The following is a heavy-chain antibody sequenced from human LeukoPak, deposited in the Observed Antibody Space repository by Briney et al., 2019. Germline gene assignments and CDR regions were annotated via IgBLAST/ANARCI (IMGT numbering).Heavy chain of an antibody. CDR3: ARDDCSSTSCYGNFFDY. V-gene: IGHV3-30-3*01. D-gene: IGHD2-2*01. J-gene: IGHJ4*02. CDR2: ISYDGSNK. Sequence: PGGSLRLSCAASGFTFSSYAMHWVRQAPGKGLEWVAVISYDGSNKYYADSVKGRFTISRDNSKNTLYLQMNSLRAEDTAVYYCARDDCSSTSCYGNFFDYWGQGTLVTVSS. CDR1: GFTFSSYA.